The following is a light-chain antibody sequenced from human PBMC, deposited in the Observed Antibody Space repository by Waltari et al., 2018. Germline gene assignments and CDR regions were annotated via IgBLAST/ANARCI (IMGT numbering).Light chain of an antibody. V-gene: IGLV2-23*02. CDR2: EVS. CDR3: CSYAGSSTFYVV. CDR1: SSDVGSYNL. J-gene: IGLJ2*01. Sequence: QSALTQPASVSGSPGQSITISCTGPSSDVGSYNLVSWYQQHPSKAPRLMIYEVSKRPSGVSNRFSGSKSGNTASLTISGLQAEDEADYYCCSYAGSSTFYVVFGGGTKLTVL.